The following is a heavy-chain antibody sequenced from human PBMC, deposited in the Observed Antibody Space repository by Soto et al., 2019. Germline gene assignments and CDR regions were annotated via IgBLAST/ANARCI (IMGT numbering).Heavy chain of an antibody. Sequence: ASVKVSCKASGYTFTSYDINWVRQATGQGLEWMGWMNPNSGNTGYAQKFQGRVTMTRNTSISTAYMELSSLRSEDTAVYYCARGGLERTVAGGYYYYYMDVWGKGTTVTVSS. D-gene: IGHD6-19*01. V-gene: IGHV1-8*01. CDR3: ARGGLERTVAGGYYYYYMDV. J-gene: IGHJ6*03. CDR2: MNPNSGNT. CDR1: GYTFTSYD.